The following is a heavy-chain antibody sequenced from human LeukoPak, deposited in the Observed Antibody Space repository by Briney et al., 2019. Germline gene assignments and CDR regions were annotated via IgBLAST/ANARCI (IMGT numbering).Heavy chain of an antibody. J-gene: IGHJ6*02. CDR3: ARGQRSYGSAFYYGMDV. D-gene: IGHD5-18*01. CDR2: INHSGST. CDR1: GGSFSGYY. Sequence: SGTLSLTCAVYGGSFSGYYWSWIRQPPGKGLEWIGEINHSGSTNYNPSLKSRVTISVDTSKNQFSLKLSSVTAADTAVYYCARGQRSYGSAFYYGMDVWGQGTTVTVSS. V-gene: IGHV4-34*01.